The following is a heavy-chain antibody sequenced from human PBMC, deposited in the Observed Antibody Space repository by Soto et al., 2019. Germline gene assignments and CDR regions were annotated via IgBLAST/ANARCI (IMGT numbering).Heavy chain of an antibody. D-gene: IGHD5-12*01. CDR2: ISKDGSNE. CDR1: GFTFSRYA. J-gene: IGHJ4*02. V-gene: IGHV3-30-3*01. Sequence: GGSLRLSCVVSGFTFSRYAMHWVRQVPGKGLEWVALISKDGSNEYSEDSVRGRFSISRDNSKNTLYLQMNGLRAGDTALYYCARGYSGSKYYFDYWGQGTLVTVSS. CDR3: ARGYSGSKYYFDY.